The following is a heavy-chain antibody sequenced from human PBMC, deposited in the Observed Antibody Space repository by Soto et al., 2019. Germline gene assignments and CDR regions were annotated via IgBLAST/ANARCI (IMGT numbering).Heavy chain of an antibody. Sequence: GSLRLSCVASGFTLSTYGMNWVRQAPGKGLEWVSFISSSSTTIYYADSVKGRFTISRDNAKNSLYLQMNSLRDEDTALYYCARDGYCISTSCYFLPDVWGQGTTVTVSS. CDR1: GFTLSTYG. CDR3: ARDGYCISTSCYFLPDV. J-gene: IGHJ6*02. V-gene: IGHV3-48*02. CDR2: ISSSSTTI. D-gene: IGHD2-2*03.